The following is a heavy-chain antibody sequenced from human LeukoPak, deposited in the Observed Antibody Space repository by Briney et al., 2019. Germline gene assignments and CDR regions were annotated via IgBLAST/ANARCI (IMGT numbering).Heavy chain of an antibody. CDR3: ARDLWAVAGTGAFDI. D-gene: IGHD6-19*01. Sequence: GGSLRLSCAASGFTVSSNYMSWVRQAPGKGLEWVSVIYSGGSTYYADSVKGRFTISRDNSKNTLYLQMNSLRAEDTAVYYCARDLWAVAGTGAFDIWGQGTMVTVSS. CDR2: IYSGGST. J-gene: IGHJ3*02. CDR1: GFTVSSNY. V-gene: IGHV3-53*01.